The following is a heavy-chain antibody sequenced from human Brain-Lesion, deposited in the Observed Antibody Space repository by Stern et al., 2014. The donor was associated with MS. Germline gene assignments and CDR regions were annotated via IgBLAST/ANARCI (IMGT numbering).Heavy chain of an antibody. Sequence: EVQLVESGGGLVQPGGSLRLSCEASGFTFSNYWMHWVRQAPGQGLVWFSRVNNDGRRTSYADSVKGRFTMSRDNAKNTLYLQMNSLRVEDTAIYYCARGERWFDSWGQGTLVTVSS. J-gene: IGHJ5*01. CDR3: ARGERWFDS. V-gene: IGHV3-74*02. D-gene: IGHD3-10*01. CDR1: GFTFSNYW. CDR2: VNNDGRRT.